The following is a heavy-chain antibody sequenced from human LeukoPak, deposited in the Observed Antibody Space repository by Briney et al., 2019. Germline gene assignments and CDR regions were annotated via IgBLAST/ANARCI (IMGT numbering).Heavy chain of an antibody. Sequence: PSETLSLTCTVSGGSISSYYWSWIRQPPGKGLEWIGYIYYSGSTNYNPSLKSRVTISVDMSKNQFSLKLSSVTAADTAVYYCARGLLFGHFDYWGQGTLVTVPS. CDR2: IYYSGST. V-gene: IGHV4-59*08. J-gene: IGHJ4*02. CDR1: GGSISSYY. D-gene: IGHD2-21*02. CDR3: ARGLLFGHFDY.